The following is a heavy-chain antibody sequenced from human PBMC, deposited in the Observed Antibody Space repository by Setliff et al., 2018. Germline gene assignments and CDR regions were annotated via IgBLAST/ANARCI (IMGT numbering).Heavy chain of an antibody. CDR1: GFTFSNYA. CDR3: ARDPHFDS. J-gene: IGHJ4*02. Sequence: GGSLRLSCAASGFTFSNYAMSWVRQAPGKGLEWVSAISGSGAISYADSVKGRFTVSRDNSKNTLHLQMNSLRVEDTAVYYCARDPHFDSWGQGTLVTVSS. CDR2: ISGSGAI. V-gene: IGHV3-23*01.